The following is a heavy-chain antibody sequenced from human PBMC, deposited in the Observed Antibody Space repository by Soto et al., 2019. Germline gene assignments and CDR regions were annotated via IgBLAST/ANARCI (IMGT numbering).Heavy chain of an antibody. D-gene: IGHD3-10*01. Sequence: GESLKISCKGSGYRFTNYWIGWVRQMPGKGLEWMGIIDPGDSDTRYSPPFQGQVTISVDKSISTAYLQWSSLKASDTAMYYCAARVGSSPLYYYRVEVWGQGTTVTVSS. CDR1: GYRFTNYW. CDR2: IDPGDSDT. J-gene: IGHJ6*02. V-gene: IGHV5-51*01. CDR3: AARVGSSPLYYYRVEV.